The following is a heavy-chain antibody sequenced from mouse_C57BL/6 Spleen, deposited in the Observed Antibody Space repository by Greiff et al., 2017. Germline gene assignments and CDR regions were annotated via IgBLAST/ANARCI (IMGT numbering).Heavy chain of an antibody. V-gene: IGHV1-64*01. CDR2: IHPTGGST. D-gene: IGHD1-1*01. Sequence: VQLQQSGAELVKPGPSVTLSCKASGYTFTSYWLHWVKQRPGQGLEWIGIIHPTGGSTNYNEKFKSKATLTVDKSSSTAYMQLSSLASEDSAVYYCASGSTSYAMDYWGQGTSVTVSS. J-gene: IGHJ4*01. CDR1: GYTFTSYW. CDR3: ASGSTSYAMDY.